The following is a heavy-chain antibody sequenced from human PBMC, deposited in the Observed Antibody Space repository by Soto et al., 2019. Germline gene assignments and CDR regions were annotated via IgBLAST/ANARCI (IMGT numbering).Heavy chain of an antibody. Sequence: SETLSLTCTVSGGSISSYYRSWIRQPPGKGLEWIGYICYSGSTNYNPSLKSRVTISVDTSKNQFSLKLSSVTAADTAVYYCARRYGPGFDYWGQGTLVTVSS. V-gene: IGHV4-59*08. J-gene: IGHJ4*02. CDR3: ARRYGPGFDY. CDR2: ICYSGST. CDR1: GGSISSYY. D-gene: IGHD4-17*01.